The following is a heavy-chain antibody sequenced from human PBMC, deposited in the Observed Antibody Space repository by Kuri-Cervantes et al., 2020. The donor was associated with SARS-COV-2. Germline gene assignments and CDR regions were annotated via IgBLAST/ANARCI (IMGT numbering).Heavy chain of an antibody. V-gene: IGHV4-34*01. Sequence: SQTLSLTCAVYGGSFSGYYWSWIRRPPGRGLEWIGEINHSGSTNYNPSLKSRVTISVDTSKNQFSLKLSSVTAADTAVYYCARGSAAGNDYWGQGTLVT. CDR2: INHSGST. CDR3: ARGSAAGNDY. D-gene: IGHD6-13*01. CDR1: GGSFSGYY. J-gene: IGHJ4*02.